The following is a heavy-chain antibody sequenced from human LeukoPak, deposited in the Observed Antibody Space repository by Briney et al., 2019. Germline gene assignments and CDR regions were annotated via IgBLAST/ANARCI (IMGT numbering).Heavy chain of an antibody. V-gene: IGHV4-4*07. CDR1: GGSISSYY. Sequence: PSETLSLTCTVSGGSISSYYWSWLRQPAGKGLEWIGRIYTSGSTNYNPSLKSRVTMSVDTSKNQFSLKLSSVTAADTAVYYCARDPYYYDSSGYFDYWGQGTLVTVSS. CDR3: ARDPYYYDSSGYFDY. J-gene: IGHJ4*02. D-gene: IGHD3-22*01. CDR2: IYTSGST.